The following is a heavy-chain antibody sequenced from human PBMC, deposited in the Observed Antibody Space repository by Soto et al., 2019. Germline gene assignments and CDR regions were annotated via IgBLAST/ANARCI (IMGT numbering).Heavy chain of an antibody. CDR3: ARDNGYSYGYTLDH. Sequence: SETLSLTCPVSGGSISSYYWSWIRQPPGKGLEWIGYIYYSGSTNYNPSLKSRVTISVDTSKNQFTLKLISVTAADTAVYYCARDNGYSYGYTLDHWGQGTLVTVS. J-gene: IGHJ4*02. CDR2: IYYSGST. D-gene: IGHD5-18*01. V-gene: IGHV4-59*01. CDR1: GGSISSYY.